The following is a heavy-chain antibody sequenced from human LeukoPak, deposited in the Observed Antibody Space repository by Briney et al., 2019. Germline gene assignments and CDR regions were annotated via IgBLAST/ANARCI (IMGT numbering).Heavy chain of an antibody. CDR3: ARASSSWSLVDY. Sequence: KSSQTLSLTCTVSGGSISSGGYYWSWIRQHPGKGLEWIGYIYYSGSTYYNPSLKSRVTISVDTSKNQFSLKLSSVTAADTAVYYCARASSSWSLVDYWGQGTLVTVSS. CDR1: GGSISSGGYY. D-gene: IGHD6-13*01. CDR2: IYYSGST. J-gene: IGHJ4*02. V-gene: IGHV4-31*03.